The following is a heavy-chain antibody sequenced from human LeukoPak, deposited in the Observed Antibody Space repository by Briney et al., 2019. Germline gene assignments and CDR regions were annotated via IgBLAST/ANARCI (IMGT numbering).Heavy chain of an antibody. CDR2: ISGSGGST. J-gene: IGHJ4*02. D-gene: IGHD3-22*01. V-gene: IGHV3-23*01. CDR1: GITLSNYG. CDR3: AKRGVVIRVILVGFHKEAYYFDS. Sequence: GGSLRLSCAVSGITLSNYGMSWVRQAPGKGLEWVEGISGSGGSTNYADSVKGRFTISRDNPKNTLYLQMNILRAEDTAVYFCAKRGVVIRVILVGFHKEAYYFDSWGQGALVTVSS.